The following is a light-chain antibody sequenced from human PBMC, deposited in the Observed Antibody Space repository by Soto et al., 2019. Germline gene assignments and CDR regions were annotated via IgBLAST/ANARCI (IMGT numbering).Light chain of an antibody. CDR2: VAS. Sequence: EIVMTQSPATLSVSPGERATLSCRASQRVSSNLAWYQQKPGQTPKLLIYVASTRATGIPARFSGSGSGTDFTLNISSVQSEDFAVYYCQQGNDSPLTFGGGTKVEFK. CDR1: QRVSSN. J-gene: IGKJ4*01. CDR3: QQGNDSPLT. V-gene: IGKV3-15*01.